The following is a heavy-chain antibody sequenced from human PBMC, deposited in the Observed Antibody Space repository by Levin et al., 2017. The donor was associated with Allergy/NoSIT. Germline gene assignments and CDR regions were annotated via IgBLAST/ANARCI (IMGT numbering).Heavy chain of an antibody. D-gene: IGHD3-3*01. V-gene: IGHV4-30-4*01. CDR3: ARTYDFWSGYSQGAFGI. CDR2: IYYSGST. J-gene: IGHJ3*02. Sequence: SETLSLTCTVSGGSISSGDDYWSWIRQPPGKGLEWIGYIYYSGSTYYDPSLKSRVIISVDTSKNQFSLRLSSVTAADTAVYYCARTYDFWSGYSQGAFGIWGQGTMVTVSS. CDR1: GGSISSGDDY.